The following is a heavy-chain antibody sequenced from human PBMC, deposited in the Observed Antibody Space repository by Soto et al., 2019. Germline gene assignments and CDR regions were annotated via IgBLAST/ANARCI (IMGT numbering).Heavy chain of an antibody. V-gene: IGHV1-8*01. CDR2: MNPGSGDT. J-gene: IGHJ5*02. D-gene: IGHD5-18*01. CDR1: GYIFTNND. CDR3: ARMASFGSLNWFDP. Sequence: GXSVKVSCKASGYIFTNNDVSWVRQATVQGLEWMGWMNPGSGDTGYAQKFQGRVTMTRNISIATAYMELSSLRADDTAIYYCARMASFGSLNWFDPWGQGTLVTVSS.